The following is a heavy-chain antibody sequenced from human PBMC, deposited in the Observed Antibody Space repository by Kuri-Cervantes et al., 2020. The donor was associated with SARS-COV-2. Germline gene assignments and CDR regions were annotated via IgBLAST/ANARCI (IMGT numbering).Heavy chain of an antibody. D-gene: IGHD3-9*01. J-gene: IGHJ6*03. V-gene: IGHV3-23*01. CDR3: ARDGKYYDILTGYFSPPYYYYYYYMDV. CDR2: ISGSGGSK. CDR1: GFTFSSYA. Sequence: GGSLRLSCAASGFTFSSYAMSWVRQAPGKGLEWVSAISGSGGSKYYADSVKGRFTISRDNSKNTLYLQMNSLRAEDTAVYYCARDGKYYDILTGYFSPPYYYYYYYMDVWGKGTTVTVSS.